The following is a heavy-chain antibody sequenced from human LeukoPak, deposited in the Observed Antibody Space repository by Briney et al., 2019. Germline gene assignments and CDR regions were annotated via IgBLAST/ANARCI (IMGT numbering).Heavy chain of an antibody. CDR3: ARVGGDHSPHFDY. CDR1: GFTVSSNY. J-gene: IGHJ4*02. V-gene: IGHV3-66*01. D-gene: IGHD3-16*01. CDR2: IYSGGST. Sequence: GGSLRLSCAASGFTVSSNYMSWVRQAPGKGLEWVSVIYSGGSTYYADSVKGRFTISRDNSKNTLYLQMNSLRAEDTAVYYCARVGGDHSPHFDYWGQGTLVTASS.